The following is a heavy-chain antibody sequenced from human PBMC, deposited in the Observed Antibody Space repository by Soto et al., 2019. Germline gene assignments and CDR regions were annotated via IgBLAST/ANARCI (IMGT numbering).Heavy chain of an antibody. Sequence: SETLSLTCTVSGGSISSYYWSWIRQPPGKSLEWIGNIYYSGGTIYTPSLKSRVTMSVDTSNNQFSLKLSSVTAEDTAVYYCAKEVGYSSGWDSFDYWGQGTLVTVSS. CDR2: IYYSGGT. D-gene: IGHD6-19*01. CDR3: AKEVGYSSGWDSFDY. J-gene: IGHJ4*02. V-gene: IGHV4-59*12. CDR1: GGSISSYY.